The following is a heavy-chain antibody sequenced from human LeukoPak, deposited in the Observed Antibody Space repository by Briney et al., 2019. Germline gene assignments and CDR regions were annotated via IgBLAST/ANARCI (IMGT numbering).Heavy chain of an antibody. V-gene: IGHV3-30*04. CDR3: ARVGRGYYYDSTYFDY. CDR1: GFTFSSYA. Sequence: PGGSLRLSCAASGFTFSSYAMHWVRQAPGKGLEGVAVISYDGSNKYYADSVKGRFTISRDNSKNTLYLQMNSLRAEDTAVYYCARVGRGYYYDSTYFDYWGQGTLVTVSS. D-gene: IGHD3-22*01. CDR2: ISYDGSNK. J-gene: IGHJ4*02.